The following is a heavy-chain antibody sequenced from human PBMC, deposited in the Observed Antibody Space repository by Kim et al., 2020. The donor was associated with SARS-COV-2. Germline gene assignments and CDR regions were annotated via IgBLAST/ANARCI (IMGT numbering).Heavy chain of an antibody. V-gene: IGHV1-18*01. CDR3: ARGGLTPTRYYYGMDV. CDR2: ISAYNGNT. Sequence: ASVKVSCKASGYTFTSYGISWVRQAPGQGLEWMGWISAYNGNTNYAQKLQGRVTMTTDTPTSTAYMELRSLRSDDTAVYSCARGGLTPTRYYYGMDVWGQGTTVTVSS. D-gene: IGHD3-16*01. CDR1: GYTFTSYG. J-gene: IGHJ6*02.